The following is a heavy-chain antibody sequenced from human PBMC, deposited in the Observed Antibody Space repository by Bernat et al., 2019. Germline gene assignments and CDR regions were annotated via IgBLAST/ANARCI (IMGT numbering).Heavy chain of an antibody. D-gene: IGHD1-26*01. CDR2: ISDDGSNK. J-gene: IGHJ4*02. V-gene: IGHV3-30-3*01. CDR1: GFTLSSYA. CDR3: ARGSGRYFRNFDY. Sequence: QVQLVESGGGVVQPGRSLRLSCAASGFTLSSYAMHWVRQAPGQGLEWVAVISDDGSNKYYADSVKGRFTISRDKSKNTLYLQMSSLRAEDTAVYYCARGSGRYFRNFDYWGQGTLVTVSS.